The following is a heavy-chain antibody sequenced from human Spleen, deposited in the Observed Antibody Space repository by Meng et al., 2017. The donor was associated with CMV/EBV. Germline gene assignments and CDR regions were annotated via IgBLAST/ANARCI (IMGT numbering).Heavy chain of an antibody. D-gene: IGHD2-2*01. CDR2: ICSSSSTI. V-gene: IGHV3-48*04. J-gene: IGHJ5*02. CDR1: GFTFKTYG. Sequence: GGSLRLSCAASGFTFKTYGVHWVRQAPGKGLEWVSYICSSSSTIYYADSVKGRFTISRDNAKNSLYLQMNSLRAEDTAVYYCARRVWTVVPAAKPNWFDPWGQGTLVTVSS. CDR3: ARRVWTVVPAAKPNWFDP.